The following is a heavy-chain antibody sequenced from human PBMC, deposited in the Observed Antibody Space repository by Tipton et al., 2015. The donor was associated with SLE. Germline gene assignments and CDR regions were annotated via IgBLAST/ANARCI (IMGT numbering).Heavy chain of an antibody. V-gene: IGHV4-59*01. Sequence: TLSLTCTVSGGSISSYYWSWIRQPPGKGLEWIGYIYYSGSTNYNPSLKSRVTISVDTSKNQFSLKLSSVTAADTAVYYCAKPELGTFDNWGQGTLVTVSS. J-gene: IGHJ4*02. CDR3: AKPELGTFDN. D-gene: IGHD1-14*01. CDR2: IYYSGST. CDR1: GGSISSYY.